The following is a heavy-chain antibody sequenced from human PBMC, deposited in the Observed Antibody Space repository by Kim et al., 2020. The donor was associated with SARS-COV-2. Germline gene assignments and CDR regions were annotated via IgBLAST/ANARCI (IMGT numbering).Heavy chain of an antibody. CDR3: VKEAAFTTVVVDYYFDY. Sequence: VQGRFTVSRDNSRNTLYLQMNSLRTEDTARYYCVKEAAFTTVVVDYYFDYWGQGTLVTVSS. V-gene: IGHV3-30*02. J-gene: IGHJ4*02. D-gene: IGHD2-21*01.